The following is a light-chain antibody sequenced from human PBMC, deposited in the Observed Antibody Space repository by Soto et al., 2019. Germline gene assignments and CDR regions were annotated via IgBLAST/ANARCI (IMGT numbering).Light chain of an antibody. V-gene: IGKV3-15*01. CDR1: QSVFFH. CDR2: GAS. Sequence: EITMTQFPGILSASPGEGATLSCRASQSVFFHLAWYQQKHGQAPRLXIYGASTRESGVPARFSGSGAGTECTRTISSLQPDDVETDYCPQYNSYPPTFGQGTKVDI. J-gene: IGKJ1*01. CDR3: PQYNSYPPT.